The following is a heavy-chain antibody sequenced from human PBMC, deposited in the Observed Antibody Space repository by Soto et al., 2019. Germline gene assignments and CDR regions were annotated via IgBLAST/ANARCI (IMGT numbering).Heavy chain of an antibody. D-gene: IGHD6-6*01. J-gene: IGHJ5*02. V-gene: IGHV3-7*01. CDR2: INEDGSNK. CDR1: GFTFSNCW. CDR3: ARDLSRQLRVAKGWFDP. Sequence: GGSLRLSCAVSGFTFSNCWMTWVRQAPGKGLEWVANINEDGSNKYYADSVKGRFTISRDNSKNTLYLQMNSLRAEDTAVYYCARDLSRQLRVAKGWFDPWGQGTLVTVSS.